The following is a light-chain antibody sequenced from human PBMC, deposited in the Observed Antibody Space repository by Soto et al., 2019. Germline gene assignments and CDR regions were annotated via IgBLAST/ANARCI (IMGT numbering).Light chain of an antibody. Sequence: QSALAQLRSLSQSPGQSVTISCTETSSDVGGYNYVSWYQQYPGKAPKLIIYNVGTRRLGVPGRFSGSKSGNTASLTISGLQAEDEAQYCCCSYACSCTFVFGSRTTVTVL. CDR3: CSYACSCTFV. J-gene: IGLJ1*01. CDR1: SSDVGGYNY. CDR2: NVG. V-gene: IGLV2-11*01.